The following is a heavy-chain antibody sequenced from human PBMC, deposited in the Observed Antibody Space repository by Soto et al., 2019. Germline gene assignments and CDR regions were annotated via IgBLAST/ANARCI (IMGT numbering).Heavy chain of an antibody. CDR3: GKDLTPGGLES. J-gene: IGHJ4*02. V-gene: IGHV3-9*01. Sequence: EAQLVESGGGLVQPGGSLRLSCAFSGFSFDEHAMHWVRQAPGKGLEWVAGLLWDGDRPGYADSVKGRFTISRDSAKDFLYLQMNSLRTEDTALYYCGKDLTPGGLESWGQGTLVTVSS. CDR1: GFSFDEHA. D-gene: IGHD2-15*01. CDR2: LLWDGDRP.